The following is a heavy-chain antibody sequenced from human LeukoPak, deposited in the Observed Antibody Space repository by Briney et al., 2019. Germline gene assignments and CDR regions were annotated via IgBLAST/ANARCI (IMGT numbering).Heavy chain of an antibody. CDR3: ARVGPIATAGIVAAFDI. Sequence: GASVKLSCNASGYTFTGYYMHWVRQTPGQALEWMGWINPTSGGTNYAQKFQCRVTMTRDTTISTAYMELSRLRSDDTAVYYCARVGPIATAGIVAAFDIWGQGTMVTVS. CDR2: INPTSGGT. J-gene: IGHJ3*02. V-gene: IGHV1-2*02. D-gene: IGHD6-13*01. CDR1: GYTFTGYY.